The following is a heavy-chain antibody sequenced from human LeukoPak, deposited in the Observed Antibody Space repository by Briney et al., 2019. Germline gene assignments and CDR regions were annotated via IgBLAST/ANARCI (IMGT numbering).Heavy chain of an antibody. J-gene: IGHJ3*02. Sequence: PGTLSLTCTVSGGSLCSDYWSWIRQRPGKGLEWLGYIYYSGSTNYNPSLKSRVTISVDTSKNQFSLKLSSVTAADTAVYYCARDAFDIWGQGTMVTVSS. CDR1: GGSLCSDY. CDR3: ARDAFDI. CDR2: IYYSGST. V-gene: IGHV4-59*12.